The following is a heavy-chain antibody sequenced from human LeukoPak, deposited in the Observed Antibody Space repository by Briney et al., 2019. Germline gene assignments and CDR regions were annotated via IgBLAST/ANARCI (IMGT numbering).Heavy chain of an antibody. D-gene: IGHD6-19*01. Sequence: SETLSLTCAVYGGSFSGYYWSWIRQPPGKGLEWIGEVNHSGSTNYNPSLKSRVTISVDTSKNQFSLKLSSVTAADTAVYYCARHRLYFDYWGQGTLVTVSS. V-gene: IGHV4-34*01. CDR2: VNHSGST. J-gene: IGHJ4*02. CDR3: ARHRLYFDY. CDR1: GGSFSGYY.